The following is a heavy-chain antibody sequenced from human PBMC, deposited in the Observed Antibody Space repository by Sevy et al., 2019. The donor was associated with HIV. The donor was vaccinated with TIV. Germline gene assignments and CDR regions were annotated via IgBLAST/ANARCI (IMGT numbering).Heavy chain of an antibody. CDR2: LKQDGSEK. J-gene: IGHJ4*02. CDR3: VREGVGGYSYNLEC. D-gene: IGHD5-18*01. V-gene: IGHV3-7*01. Sequence: GGSLRLSCAASGFSFSVYWMSWVRQAPGKGLEWVATLKQDGSEKYYVDSVKGRFTISRDNAKNSLYLQMNSLRAEDTAVYYCVREGVGGYSYNLECWGQGTLVTVSS. CDR1: GFSFSVYW.